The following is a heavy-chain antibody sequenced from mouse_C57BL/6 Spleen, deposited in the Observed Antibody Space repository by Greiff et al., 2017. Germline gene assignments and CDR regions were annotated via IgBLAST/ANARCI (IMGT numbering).Heavy chain of an antibody. CDR1: GYSFTGYY. J-gene: IGHJ2*01. Sequence: EVQLQQSGPELVKPGASVKISCKASGYSFTGYYMNWVKQSPEKSLEWIGEINPSTGGTTYNKKFKAKATLTVDKSSSTAYMQLKSLTSEDSAVYYCARGRDNYYGSRGYFDYWGQGTTLTVSS. CDR2: INPSTGGT. CDR3: ARGRDNYYGSRGYFDY. D-gene: IGHD1-1*01. V-gene: IGHV1-42*01.